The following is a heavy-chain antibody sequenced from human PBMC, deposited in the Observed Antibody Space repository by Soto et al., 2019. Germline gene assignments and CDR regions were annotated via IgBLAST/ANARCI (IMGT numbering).Heavy chain of an antibody. CDR1: GFTFSSYA. V-gene: IGHV3-64*01. Sequence: GGSLRLSCAASGFTFSSYAMHWVRQAPGKGLEYVSAISSNGGSTYYANSVKGRFTISRDNSKNTLYLQMGSLRAEDIAVYYCAREDRTVATPIDYWGQGTLVTVSS. CDR3: AREDRTVATPIDY. CDR2: ISSNGGST. J-gene: IGHJ4*02.